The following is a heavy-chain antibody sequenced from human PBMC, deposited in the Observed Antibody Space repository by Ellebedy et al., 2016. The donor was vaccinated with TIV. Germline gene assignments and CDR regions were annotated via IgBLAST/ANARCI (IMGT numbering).Heavy chain of an antibody. V-gene: IGHV5-51*01. J-gene: IGHJ4*02. Sequence: GESLKISCKGSGYSFTRYWIAWVRQMPGKGLEWMGIIHPGDSDIRYSPSFQAQVTISADKSINTAFLQWSSLKASDTAMYYCARQGGVNFRVDYWGQGTLVTVSS. D-gene: IGHD3-16*01. CDR3: ARQGGVNFRVDY. CDR2: IHPGDSDI. CDR1: GYSFTRYW.